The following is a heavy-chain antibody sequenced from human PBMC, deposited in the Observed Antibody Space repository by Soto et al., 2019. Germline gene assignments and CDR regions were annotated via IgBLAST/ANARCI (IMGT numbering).Heavy chain of an antibody. CDR3: ARPLKVPNAFDI. Sequence: SETLSLTCAVYGASFSGYYWSWIRQPPGKGLEWIGEINHSGSTNYNPSLKSRVTISVDTSKNQFSLKLSSVTAADTAVYYCARPLKVPNAFDIWGQGTMVNVSS. CDR1: GASFSGYY. D-gene: IGHD3-9*01. J-gene: IGHJ3*02. V-gene: IGHV4-34*01. CDR2: INHSGST.